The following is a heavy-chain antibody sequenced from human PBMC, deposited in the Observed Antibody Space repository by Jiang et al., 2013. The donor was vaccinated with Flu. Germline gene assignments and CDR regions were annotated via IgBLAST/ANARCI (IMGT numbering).Heavy chain of an antibody. CDR3: ARDPRYCSGGSCYPNYFDY. D-gene: IGHD2-15*01. Sequence: VQLLESGGGVVQPGRSLRLSCAASGFTFSSYAMHWVRQAPGKGLEWVAVISYDGSNKYYADSVKGRFTISRDNSKNTLYLQMNSLRAEDTAVYYCARDPRYCSGGSCYPNYFDYVGPGNPGHRLL. V-gene: IGHV3-30*01. CDR2: ISYDGSNK. CDR1: GFTFSSYA. J-gene: IGHJ4*02.